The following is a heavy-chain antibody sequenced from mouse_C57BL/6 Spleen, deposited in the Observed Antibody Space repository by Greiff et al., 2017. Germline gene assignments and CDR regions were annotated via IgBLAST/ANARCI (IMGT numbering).Heavy chain of an antibody. CDR2: IYPGDGDT. CDR1: GYAFSSYW. V-gene: IGHV1-80*01. D-gene: IGHD5-1*01. CDR3: ARSEYFRGGYFDY. J-gene: IGHJ2*01. Sequence: QVQLQQSGAELVKPGASVKISCKASGYAFSSYWMNWVKQRPGKGLEWIGQIYPGDGDTNYNGKFKGKATLTADKSSSTAYMQLSSLTSEDSAVYFCARSEYFRGGYFDYWGQGTTLTVSS.